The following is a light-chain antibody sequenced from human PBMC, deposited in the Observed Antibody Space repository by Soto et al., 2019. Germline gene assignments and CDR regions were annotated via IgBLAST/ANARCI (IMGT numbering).Light chain of an antibody. J-gene: IGKJ4*01. CDR2: GAS. V-gene: IGKV3-20*01. CDR1: QSVSSSY. Sequence: EIVLTQSPGTLSLSPWERATLSCRASQSVSSSYLAWYQQKPGQAPRLLIYGASSRATGIPDRFSGSGSGTDFTLTISRLEPEDSAVYYCQQYVSIPLTFGGGTKVDIK. CDR3: QQYVSIPLT.